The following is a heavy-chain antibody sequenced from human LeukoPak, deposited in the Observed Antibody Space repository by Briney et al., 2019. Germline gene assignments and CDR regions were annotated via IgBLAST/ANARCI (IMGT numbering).Heavy chain of an antibody. CDR2: ISSSGSTI. J-gene: IGHJ4*02. V-gene: IGHV3-48*03. CDR1: GFTFSSYE. CDR3: AKEGGPWPAFDS. Sequence: PGGSLRLSCAASGFTFSSYEMNWVRQAPGKGLEWVSYISSSGSTISYADSVKGRFTISRDNAKNSLYLQMNSLRAEDTAVYYCAKEGGPWPAFDSWGRGTLVTVSS.